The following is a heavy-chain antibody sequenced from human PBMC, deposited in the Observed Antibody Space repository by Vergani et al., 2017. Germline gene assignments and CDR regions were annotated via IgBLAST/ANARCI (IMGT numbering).Heavy chain of an antibody. CDR1: GYTFTGYY. J-gene: IGHJ3*02. CDR2: INPNSGGT. V-gene: IGHV1-2*02. CDR3: ARERQWGDAFDI. D-gene: IGHD6-19*01. Sequence: QVQLVQSGAEVKKPGASVKVSCKASGYTFTGYYMHWVRQAPGQGFEWMGWINPNSGGTNYAQKFQGRVTMTRDTSLSTAYMELSRLRSDDAAVYYCARERQWGDAFDIWGQGTMVTVSS.